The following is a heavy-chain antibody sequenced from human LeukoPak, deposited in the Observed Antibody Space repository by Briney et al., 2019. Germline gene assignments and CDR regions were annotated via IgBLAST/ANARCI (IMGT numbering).Heavy chain of an antibody. CDR1: GGSISSYY. J-gene: IGHJ3*02. Sequence: SETLSLTCTVSGGSISSYYWSWIRQPPGKGLEWIGYIYYSGSTNYNPSLKSRVTISVDTSKSQFSLKLSSVTAADTAVYYCARVGIVATIDAFDIWGQGTMVTVPS. CDR3: ARVGIVATIDAFDI. CDR2: IYYSGST. V-gene: IGHV4-59*12. D-gene: IGHD5-12*01.